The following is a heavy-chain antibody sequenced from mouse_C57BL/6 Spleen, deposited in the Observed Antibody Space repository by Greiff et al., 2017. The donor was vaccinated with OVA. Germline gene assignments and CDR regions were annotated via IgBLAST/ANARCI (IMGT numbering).Heavy chain of an antibody. CDR2: ISDGGSYT. D-gene: IGHD1-1*01. Sequence: EVHLVESGGGLVKPGGSLKLSCAASGFTFSSYAMSWVRQTPEKRLEWVATISDGGSYTYYPDNVRGRFTISRDNAKNNLYLQMSHLKSEDTAMYYCARAVLLRGYFDVWGTGTTVTVS. CDR3: ARAVLLRGYFDV. V-gene: IGHV5-4*01. J-gene: IGHJ1*03. CDR1: GFTFSSYA.